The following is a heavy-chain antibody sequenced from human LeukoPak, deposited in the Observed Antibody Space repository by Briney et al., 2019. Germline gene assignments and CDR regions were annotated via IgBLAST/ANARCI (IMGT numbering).Heavy chain of an antibody. V-gene: IGHV4-31*03. Sequence: SETLSLTCSVSGAPLSSGGYYWSWIRQHPGKGLEWIAYISYSETTYYNTSLKSRVTISVDTYKNQFSLKLSSVTAADTAVYFCARLGGEMWNWYFDLWGRGTLVTVSS. CDR3: ARLGGEMWNWYFDL. CDR2: ISYSETT. J-gene: IGHJ2*01. CDR1: GAPLSSGGYY. D-gene: IGHD7-27*01.